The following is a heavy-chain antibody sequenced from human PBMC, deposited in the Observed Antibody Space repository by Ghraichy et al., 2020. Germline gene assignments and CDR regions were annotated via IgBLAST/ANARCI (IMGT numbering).Heavy chain of an antibody. Sequence: SPTLSLTCAISGDSVSGNSAAWNWVRQSPSRGLEWLGKTYYRSKWSYDYAVSVKSRITINPDTSKNQVSLQLNSVTPEDTAVYYCAKEAPLGLKYYFDYWGQGTLVTVSS. V-gene: IGHV6-1*01. J-gene: IGHJ4*02. CDR1: GDSVSGNSAA. CDR3: AKEAPLGLKYYFDY. CDR2: TYYRSKWSY. D-gene: IGHD7-27*01.